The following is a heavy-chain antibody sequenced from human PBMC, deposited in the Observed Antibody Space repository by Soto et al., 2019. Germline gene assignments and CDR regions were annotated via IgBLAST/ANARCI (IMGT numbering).Heavy chain of an antibody. CDR1: GGTFSSHA. V-gene: IGHV1-69*01. J-gene: IGHJ4*02. CDR2: IIPIFGTA. D-gene: IGHD2-2*01. Sequence: QVQLVQSGAEVKKPGSSVKVSCKASGGTFSSHAISWVRQAPGQGLEWMGGIIPIFGTANYAQKFQGRVTITADESTSTAYMELSSLRSEDTAVYYCARDRERGRYQYFDYWGQGTLVTVSS. CDR3: ARDRERGRYQYFDY.